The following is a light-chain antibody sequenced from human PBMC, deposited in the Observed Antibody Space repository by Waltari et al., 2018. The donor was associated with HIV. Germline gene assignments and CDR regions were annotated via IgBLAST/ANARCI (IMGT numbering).Light chain of an antibody. J-gene: IGLJ6*01. Sequence: QSALTQPPAASGSPGQSVTISCTGTSNDIGPYNYVSWYQQSPDKAPRLLIYEVNKRPSGVPGRFSGSKSGNTASLTVSGLQAEDEADYYCSSYAGSGNLLLFGGGTKVTVL. V-gene: IGLV2-8*01. CDR3: SSYAGSGNLLL. CDR2: EVN. CDR1: SNDIGPYNY.